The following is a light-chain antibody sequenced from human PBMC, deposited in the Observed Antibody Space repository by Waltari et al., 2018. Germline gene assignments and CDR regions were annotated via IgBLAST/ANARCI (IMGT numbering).Light chain of an antibody. CDR1: QSVGTN. V-gene: IGKV3-15*01. J-gene: IGKJ3*01. Sequence: ETVMTQSPTTLSVSPGEGVTLSCRASQSVGTNLAWHQHKPGQAPRLLIYGASTRAAGIPVRFSGSGSGTEFTLTISGLQYEDFAVYYCHQYNNWPPFTFGPGTKVDI. CDR2: GAS. CDR3: HQYNNWPPFT.